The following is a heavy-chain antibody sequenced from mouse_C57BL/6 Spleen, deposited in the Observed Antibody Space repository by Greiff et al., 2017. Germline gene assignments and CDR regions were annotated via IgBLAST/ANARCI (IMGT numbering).Heavy chain of an antibody. J-gene: IGHJ3*01. CDR1: GFTFSDYG. Sequence: EVKLVEPGGGLVQPGASLKLSCAASGFTFSDYGMAWVRQAPRKGLEWVGFISNLAYSIYYADNVTGRFTIARENAKNTLYLEMSSLRSADSAMYYCARRGSYFGWFAYWGQGTLVTVSA. D-gene: IGHD2-12*01. CDR3: ARRGSYFGWFAY. V-gene: IGHV5-15*01. CDR2: ISNLAYSI.